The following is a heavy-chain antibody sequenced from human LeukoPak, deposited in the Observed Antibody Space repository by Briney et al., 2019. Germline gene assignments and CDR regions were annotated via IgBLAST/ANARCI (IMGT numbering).Heavy chain of an antibody. CDR1: GGSISSYY. Sequence: PSETLSLTGTGSGGSISSYYWIWIRQPPGKGLEWSGYVYYSGSTNYNPSLKSRVTISVDTSKNQFSLKLSSVTAADTAVYYCARHNGGVGATRHDAFAIWGQGTMVTVSS. D-gene: IGHD1-26*01. CDR2: VYYSGST. V-gene: IGHV4-59*08. CDR3: ARHNGGVGATRHDAFAI. J-gene: IGHJ3*02.